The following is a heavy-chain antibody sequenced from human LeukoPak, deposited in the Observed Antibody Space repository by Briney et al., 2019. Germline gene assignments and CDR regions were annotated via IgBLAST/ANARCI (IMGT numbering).Heavy chain of an antibody. J-gene: IGHJ5*02. CDR1: GVTFSSYW. CDR2: INSDGSST. CDR3: ARGLGITIFGVVSQYNWFDP. Sequence: GGSLRLSCAASGVTFSSYWMHWVRKAPGKGLVWVSLINSDGSSTSYADSVKGRFTISRDNAKNTLYLQMNSLRAEDTAVYYCARGLGITIFGVVSQYNWFDPWGQGTLVTVSS. V-gene: IGHV3-74*01. D-gene: IGHD3-3*01.